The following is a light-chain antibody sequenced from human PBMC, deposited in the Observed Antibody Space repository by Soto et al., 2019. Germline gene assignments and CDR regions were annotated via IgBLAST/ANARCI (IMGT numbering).Light chain of an antibody. CDR3: MQALQSLT. J-gene: IGKJ5*01. V-gene: IGKV2-28*01. Sequence: DVVLIQSPLSLPVTPGEPASIFCRSSQSLLHNNKFNYLDWYVQKPGQSPQLLIYFGSNRAPGVPDRFSGSGSGTDFTLKINRVEAEDVGTYYCMQALQSLTFGQGTRLEIK. CDR1: QSLLHNNKFNY. CDR2: FGS.